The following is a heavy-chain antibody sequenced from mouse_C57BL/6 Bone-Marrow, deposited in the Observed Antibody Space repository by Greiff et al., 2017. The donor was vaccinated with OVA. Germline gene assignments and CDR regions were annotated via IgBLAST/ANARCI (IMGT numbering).Heavy chain of an antibody. CDR1: GFNIKDDY. V-gene: IGHV14-4*01. J-gene: IGHJ4*01. CDR2: IDPENGDT. CDR3: TTGDYYGSSYRYAMDY. D-gene: IGHD1-1*01. Sequence: VQLQQSGAELVRPGASVKLSCTASGFNIKDDYMHWVKQRPEQGLEWIGWIDPENGDTEYASKFQGKATITAVTSSNTAYLQLSSLTSEDTAVYYCTTGDYYGSSYRYAMDYWGQGTSVTVSS.